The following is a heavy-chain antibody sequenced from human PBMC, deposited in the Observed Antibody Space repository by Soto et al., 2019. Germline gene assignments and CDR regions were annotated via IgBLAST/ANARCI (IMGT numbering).Heavy chain of an antibody. J-gene: IGHJ5*02. CDR1: GGSFSGYY. CDR2: INHSGST. CDR3: ARGPGILTGYYRGGWFDP. D-gene: IGHD3-9*01. V-gene: IGHV4-34*01. Sequence: PSETLSLTCAVYGGSFSGYYWSWIRQPPGKGLEWIGEINHSGSTNYNPSPKSRVTISVDTSKNQFSLKLSSVTAADTAVYYCARGPGILTGYYRGGWFDPWGQGTLVTVSS.